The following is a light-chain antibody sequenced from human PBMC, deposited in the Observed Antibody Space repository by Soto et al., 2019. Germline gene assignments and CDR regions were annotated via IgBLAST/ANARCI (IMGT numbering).Light chain of an antibody. CDR1: SSDVGGYNY. Sequence: QSVLTQPASVSGSPGQSITISCTGTSSDVGGYNYVSWYQQHPGKAPKLMNYDVNNRPSGVSNRFSGSKSGNTASLTISGLQAEDEADYYCSSYTSSSTDVFGTGTKVTVL. J-gene: IGLJ1*01. CDR3: SSYTSSSTDV. V-gene: IGLV2-14*01. CDR2: DVN.